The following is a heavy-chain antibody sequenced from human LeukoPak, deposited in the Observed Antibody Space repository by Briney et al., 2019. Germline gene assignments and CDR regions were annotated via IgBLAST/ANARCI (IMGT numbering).Heavy chain of an antibody. Sequence: GGSLRLSCVASGFSFERHSMNWVRQVPGRGLEWVSSIATGTGSVSTFTFYADSVKGRFTISRDNAKKSLYLQMNSLRTEDTAVYYCSRPPLLEWLKLLSTFDIWGQGTMVSVSS. J-gene: IGHJ3*02. V-gene: IGHV3-21*01. D-gene: IGHD3-3*01. CDR2: IATGTGSVSTFT. CDR1: GFSFERHS. CDR3: SRPPLLEWLKLLSTFDI.